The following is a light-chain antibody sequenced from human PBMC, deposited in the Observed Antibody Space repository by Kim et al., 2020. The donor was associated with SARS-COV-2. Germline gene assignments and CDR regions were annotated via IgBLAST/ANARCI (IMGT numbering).Light chain of an antibody. J-gene: IGLJ2*01. Sequence: QKVRNNGQGDSVRMYMSKWNRQMPGKEHGRVIYGKEKRPTGIPDRFSGYNSGETATLTITGAQEEDEAEYNCSAGDISGYHLVLFGGGKKLTVL. V-gene: IGLV3-19*02. CDR2: GKE. CDR3: SAGDISGYHLVL. CDR1: SVRMYM.